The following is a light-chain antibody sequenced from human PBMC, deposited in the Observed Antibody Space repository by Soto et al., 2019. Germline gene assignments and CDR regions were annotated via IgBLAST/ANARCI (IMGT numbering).Light chain of an antibody. CDR3: SSYNSSSTLYV. J-gene: IGLJ1*01. CDR1: SSDVGGYNY. CDR2: DVS. V-gene: IGLV2-14*01. Sequence: QSALTQPASVSGSPGQSITISCTGTSSDVGGYNYVAWYQQHPGKSPKLMIFDVSNRPSGASNRFSGSKSGSTASLTISGSQAEDEADYCCSSYNSSSTLYVFGTGTKLTVL.